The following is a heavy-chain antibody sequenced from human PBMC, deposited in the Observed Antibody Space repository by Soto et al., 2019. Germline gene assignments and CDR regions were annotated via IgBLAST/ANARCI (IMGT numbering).Heavy chain of an antibody. CDR1: GFTFSDHY. D-gene: IGHD1-26*01. CDR3: TRGLLGGAPSYTFHGMDV. J-gene: IGHJ6*01. CDR2: SRNRVNSHTT. V-gene: IGHV3-72*01. Sequence: EVQLVESGGGLVQPGGSLRLSCAASGFTFSDHYMDWVRQAPGKGLEWVARSRNRVNSHTTEYAASVKGRFTISRDESKSSRSLKLNRLKVEDTAVYYCTRGLLGGAPSYTFHGMDVWGQGTGVTVSS.